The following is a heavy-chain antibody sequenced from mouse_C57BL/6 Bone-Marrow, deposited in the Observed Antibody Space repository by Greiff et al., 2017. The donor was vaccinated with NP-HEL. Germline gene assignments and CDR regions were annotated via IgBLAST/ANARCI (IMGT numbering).Heavy chain of an antibody. D-gene: IGHD1-1*01. CDR2: ISSGGSYT. V-gene: IGHV5-6*02. J-gene: IGHJ3*01. Sequence: EVKLVESGGDLVKPGGSLKLSCAASGFTFSSYGMSWVRPTPDKRLEWVATISSGGSYTYYPDSVKGRFTISRDNAKNTLYLQMSSLKSEDTAMYYCARQTTTVVGGPAYWGQGTLVTVSA. CDR3: ARQTTTVVGGPAY. CDR1: GFTFSSYG.